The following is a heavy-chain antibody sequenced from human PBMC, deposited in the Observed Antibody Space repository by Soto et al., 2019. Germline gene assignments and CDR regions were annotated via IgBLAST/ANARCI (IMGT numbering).Heavy chain of an antibody. CDR1: GFTFSDYY. V-gene: IGHV3-11*01. Sequence: QVQLVESGGGLVKPGGSLRLSCAASGFTFSDYYMSWIRQAPGKGLEWVSYISSSGSTIYYADSVKGRFTISRDNAKNXPYLQMNSLRAEDTAVYYCARENYSSGYWASGAFDIWGQGTMVTVSS. CDR2: ISSSGSTI. D-gene: IGHD3-22*01. J-gene: IGHJ3*02. CDR3: ARENYSSGYWASGAFDI.